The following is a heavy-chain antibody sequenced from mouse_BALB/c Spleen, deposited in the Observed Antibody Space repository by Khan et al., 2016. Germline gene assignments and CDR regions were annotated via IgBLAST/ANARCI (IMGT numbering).Heavy chain of an antibody. J-gene: IGHJ2*01. CDR1: GYTFTSYW. CDR3: DYYGNYDY. V-gene: IGHV1-7*01. D-gene: IGHD2-1*01. CDR2: INPSTGYT. Sequence: QVQLKQSGAELAKPGASVKMSCKASGYTFTSYWMHWVKQRPGQGLEWIGYINPSTGYTAYNQKFKDKATLTADKSSSTAYMQLSSLTSEDAAGYYGDYYGNYDYWGQGTTLTVSS.